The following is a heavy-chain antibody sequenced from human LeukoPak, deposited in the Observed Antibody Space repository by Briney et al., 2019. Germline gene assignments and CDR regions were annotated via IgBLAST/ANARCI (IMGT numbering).Heavy chain of an antibody. V-gene: IGHV4-4*07. CDR2: IYTSGST. CDR3: AGAGGNSGYGGRGAFDI. J-gene: IGHJ3*02. Sequence: SETLSLTCTVSGGSISSYYWSWIRQPAGKGLEWIGRIYTSGSTNYNPSLKSRVTMSVDTSKNQFSLKLSSVTAADTAVYYCAGAGGNSGYGGRGAFDIWGQGTMVTVSS. D-gene: IGHD5-12*01. CDR1: GGSISSYY.